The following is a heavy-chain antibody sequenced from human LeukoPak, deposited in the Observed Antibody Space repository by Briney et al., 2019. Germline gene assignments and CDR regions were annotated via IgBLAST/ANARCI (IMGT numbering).Heavy chain of an antibody. J-gene: IGHJ4*02. CDR3: AREVGTYYYGSGSYYSHFDY. Sequence: SETLSLTCTVSGGSISSDYWSWIRQPPRKGLEWIGDIYYSGSTNYNPSLKRRVTVSVDTSKNQFSLKLSSVTAADTAVYHCAREVGTYYYGSGSYYSHFDYWGQGTLVTVSS. D-gene: IGHD3-10*01. CDR1: GGSISSDY. CDR2: IYYSGST. V-gene: IGHV4-59*01.